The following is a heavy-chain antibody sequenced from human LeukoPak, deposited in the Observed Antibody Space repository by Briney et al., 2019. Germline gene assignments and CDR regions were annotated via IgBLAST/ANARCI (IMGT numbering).Heavy chain of an antibody. Sequence: PGGSLRLSCAASGFTFSNYEMNWVRQAPGKGLEWVSYISSSGSTIHYADSVKGRFTISRDNAKNSLYLQMNSLRAEDTALYYCARGSYSYGPAPLGYWGQGTLVTVSS. CDR2: ISSSGSTI. J-gene: IGHJ4*02. D-gene: IGHD5-18*01. V-gene: IGHV3-48*03. CDR3: ARGSYSYGPAPLGY. CDR1: GFTFSNYE.